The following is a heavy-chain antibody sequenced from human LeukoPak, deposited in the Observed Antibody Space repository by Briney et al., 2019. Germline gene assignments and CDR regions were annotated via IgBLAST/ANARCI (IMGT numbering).Heavy chain of an antibody. CDR3: ARVAAAEGWFDP. CDR1: GYSISSGYY. J-gene: IGHJ5*02. D-gene: IGHD6-13*01. Sequence: PSETLSLTCTVSGYSISSGYYWGWIRQPPGKGLEWIGSIYHSGSTYYNPSLKSRVTISVDTSENQFSLKLSSVTAADTAVYYCARVAAAEGWFDPWGQGTLVTVSS. CDR2: IYHSGST. V-gene: IGHV4-38-2*02.